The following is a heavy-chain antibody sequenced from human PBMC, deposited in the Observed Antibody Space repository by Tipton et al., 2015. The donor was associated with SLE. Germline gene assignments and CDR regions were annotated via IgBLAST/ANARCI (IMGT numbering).Heavy chain of an antibody. CDR1: GGSISSHY. CDR3: ARVEELIFDY. J-gene: IGHJ4*02. Sequence: TLSLTCTVSGGSISSHYWSWIRQLPGKGLEWIGYIYYSGSTNYNPSLKSRVTISVDTSKNQFSLKLSSVTAADTAVYYCARVEELIFDYWGQGTLVTVSS. D-gene: IGHD1-7*01. V-gene: IGHV4-59*11. CDR2: IYYSGST.